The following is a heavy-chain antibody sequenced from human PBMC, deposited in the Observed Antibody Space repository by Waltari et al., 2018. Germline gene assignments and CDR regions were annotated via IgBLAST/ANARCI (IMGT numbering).Heavy chain of an antibody. CDR2: IYTSGST. CDR1: GGSISSYY. J-gene: IGHJ5*02. Sequence: QVQLQESGPGLVKPSETLSLTCTVSGGSISSYYWSWIRQPAGKGLEWIGRIYTSGSTNYNPSLKGRVTMSVDTSKNQFSLKLSSVTAADTAVYYCARSLYYDFWSGPRWFDPWGQGTLVTVSS. V-gene: IGHV4-4*07. CDR3: ARSLYYDFWSGPRWFDP. D-gene: IGHD3-3*01.